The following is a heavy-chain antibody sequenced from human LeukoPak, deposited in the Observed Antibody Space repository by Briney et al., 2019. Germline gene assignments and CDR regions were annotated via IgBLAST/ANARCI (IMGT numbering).Heavy chain of an antibody. J-gene: IGHJ4*02. CDR3: ARSGGYSYGYDY. V-gene: IGHV4-30-2*01. CDR2: IYHSGST. CDR1: GGSISSGGYS. Sequence: SSETLSLTCAVSGGSISSGGYSWSWIRQPPGKGLEWIGYIYHSGSTYYNPSLKSRVTISVDRSKNQFSLKLSSVTAADTAVYYCARSGGYSYGYDYWGQGTLVTVSS. D-gene: IGHD5-18*01.